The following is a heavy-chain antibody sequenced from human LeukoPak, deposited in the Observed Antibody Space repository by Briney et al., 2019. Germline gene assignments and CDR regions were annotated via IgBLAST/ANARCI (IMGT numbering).Heavy chain of an antibody. Sequence: SETLSLTCTVSGGSITNTNYYWAWIRQPPGEGLEWIGSVYHSGITYYTPSLKSRVTISVDTSKNQFSLKLSSVTAADTAVYYCARKSSARQWVDYWGQGTLVTVSS. J-gene: IGHJ4*02. D-gene: IGHD6-19*01. V-gene: IGHV4-39*07. CDR3: ARKSSARQWVDY. CDR1: GGSITNTNYY. CDR2: VYHSGIT.